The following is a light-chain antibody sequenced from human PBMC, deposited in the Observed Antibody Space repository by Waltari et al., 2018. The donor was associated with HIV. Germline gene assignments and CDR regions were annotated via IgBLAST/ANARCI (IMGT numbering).Light chain of an antibody. J-gene: IGKJ1*01. CDR3: HHYNNWRET. Sequence: EILMTQSPATLSVSPGERATLSGRASQSVNSNLAWYQQKPGQTPRLLIYGTSTRATDIPGRFSGSGSGTEFTLTSSSLQSEDFAVYYCHHYNNWRETFGQGTKVEIK. V-gene: IGKV3-15*01. CDR1: QSVNSN. CDR2: GTS.